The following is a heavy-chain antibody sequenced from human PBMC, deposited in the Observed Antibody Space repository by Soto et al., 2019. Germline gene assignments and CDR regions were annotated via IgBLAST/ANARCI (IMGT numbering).Heavy chain of an antibody. CDR2: ISGSDSST. V-gene: IGHV3-23*01. CDR1: GFTFSSYA. CDR3: AKNPGYYYDSTGYHFDY. Sequence: GGSLRLSCAASGFTFSSYAMNWVRQAPGKGLEWVSVISGSDSSTYYADSVKGRFTISRDNSKNTLYVQMNSLRAEDTAVYYCAKNPGYYYDSTGYHFDYWGQGTLVTVSS. J-gene: IGHJ4*02. D-gene: IGHD3-22*01.